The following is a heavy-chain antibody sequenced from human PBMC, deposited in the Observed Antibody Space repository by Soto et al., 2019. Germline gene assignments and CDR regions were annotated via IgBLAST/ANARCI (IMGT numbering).Heavy chain of an antibody. CDR3: ARDATGTAMSCWFDP. J-gene: IGHJ5*02. Sequence: GGSLRLSCAASGFTFSSYGMHWVRQAPGKGLEWVAVIWYDGSNKYYADSVKGRFTISRDNSKNTLYLQMNSLRAEDTAVYYCARDATGTAMSCWFDPWGQGTLVTVSS. V-gene: IGHV3-33*01. CDR1: GFTFSSYG. D-gene: IGHD5-18*01. CDR2: IWYDGSNK.